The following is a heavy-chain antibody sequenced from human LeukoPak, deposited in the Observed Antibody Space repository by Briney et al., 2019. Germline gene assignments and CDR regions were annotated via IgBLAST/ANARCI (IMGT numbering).Heavy chain of an antibody. Sequence: NPSETLSLTCTVSGGSISSYYWSWIRQPAGKGLEWIGRIYTSGSTNYNPSLKSRVAMSVDTSKNQFSLKLSSVTAADTAVYYCASARTTAFMDVWGKRTTVTVSS. CDR1: GGSISSYY. CDR3: ASARTTAFMDV. CDR2: IYTSGST. J-gene: IGHJ6*04. D-gene: IGHD2-2*01. V-gene: IGHV4-4*07.